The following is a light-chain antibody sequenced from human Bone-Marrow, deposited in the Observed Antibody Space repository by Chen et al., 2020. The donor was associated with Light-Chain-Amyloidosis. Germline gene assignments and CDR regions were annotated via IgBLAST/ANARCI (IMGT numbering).Light chain of an antibody. CDR1: QTITSNY. Sequence: EIVLTQSPGTLSLSPGEGANLSCSASQTITSNYFTWYQQKLGQAPRLLLYGSSSRATGIPDRFTGSGSGTDFALTINRLEPEDFAMYYCQEYGTSPLSFGGGTKVEIK. CDR2: GSS. CDR3: QEYGTSPLS. J-gene: IGKJ4*01. V-gene: IGKV3-20*01.